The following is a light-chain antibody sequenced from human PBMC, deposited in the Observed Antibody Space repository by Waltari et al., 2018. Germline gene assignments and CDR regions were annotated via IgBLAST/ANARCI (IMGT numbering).Light chain of an antibody. CDR2: GAS. CDR3: QQYDNSPQT. Sequence: EVVLTQSPGPLSLSPGERATLSCRASQSVTRSYLAWYQQKNGQAPRLLIYGASSRATGIPDRFSGSGSGTDFTLTISTLEPEDFAVYYCQQYDNSPQTFGQGTKVEIK. J-gene: IGKJ1*01. V-gene: IGKV3-20*01. CDR1: QSVTRSY.